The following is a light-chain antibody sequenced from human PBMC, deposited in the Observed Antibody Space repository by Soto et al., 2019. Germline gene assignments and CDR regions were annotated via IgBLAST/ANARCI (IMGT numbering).Light chain of an antibody. CDR2: DAS. CDR1: QRVSS. CDR3: QQRSDWPLT. V-gene: IGKV3-11*01. Sequence: EVVLTQSPATLSLSPGERDTLSCRASQRVSSLVWFQQKPGQAPRLLIYDASNRATGIPVRFSGSGSGTDVALTISSLEPEDFAVYYCQQRSDWPLTLGGGAKVEL. J-gene: IGKJ4*01.